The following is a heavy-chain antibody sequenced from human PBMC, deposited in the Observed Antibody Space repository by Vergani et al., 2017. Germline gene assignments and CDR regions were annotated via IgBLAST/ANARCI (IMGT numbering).Heavy chain of an antibody. D-gene: IGHD6-19*01. CDR2: IYYSGST. CDR1: GGSISSSSYY. V-gene: IGHV4-39*01. CDR3: ARVVSTNSRIAVAGKLDY. J-gene: IGHJ4*02. Sequence: QLQLQESGPGLVKPSETLSLTCTVSGGSISSSSYYWGWIRQPPGKGLEWIGSIYYSGSTYSNPSLKSRVTISVDTSKNQFSLKLSSVTAADTAVYYCARVVSTNSRIAVAGKLDYWGQGTLVTVSS.